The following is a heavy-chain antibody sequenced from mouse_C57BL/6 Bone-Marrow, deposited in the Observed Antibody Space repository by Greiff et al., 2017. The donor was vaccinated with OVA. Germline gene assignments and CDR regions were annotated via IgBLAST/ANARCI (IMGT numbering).Heavy chain of an antibody. D-gene: IGHD1-3*01. V-gene: IGHV5-6*02. Sequence: DVKLVESGGDLVKPGGSLKLSCAASGFTFSSYGMSWVRQTPDKRLEWVATISRCGSYTYYPDSVKGRFTISRDNAKNTLYLQMSSLKSEDTAMYYCARHPYNEYAMDYWGQGTSVTVSS. CDR1: GFTFSSYG. CDR2: ISRCGSYT. CDR3: ARHPYNEYAMDY. J-gene: IGHJ4*01.